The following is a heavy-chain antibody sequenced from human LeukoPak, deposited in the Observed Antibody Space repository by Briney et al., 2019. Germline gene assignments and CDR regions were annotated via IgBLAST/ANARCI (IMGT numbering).Heavy chain of an antibody. D-gene: IGHD3-10*01. V-gene: IGHV3-11*06. CDR3: ARHGSGMFAY. CDR2: ITRSSDDT. J-gene: IGHJ4*02. Sequence: GGSLRLSCAASGFTFSDYYMSWVRQAPGKGLEWVSYITRSSDDTNYADSVKGRFTISRDNAKNSLSLQMNSLRAEDTALYYCARHGSGMFAYWGQGTLVTVSS. CDR1: GFTFSDYY.